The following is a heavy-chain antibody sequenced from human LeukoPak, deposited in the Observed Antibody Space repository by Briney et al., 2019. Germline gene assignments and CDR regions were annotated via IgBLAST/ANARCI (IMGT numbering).Heavy chain of an antibody. D-gene: IGHD6-19*01. Sequence: SETLSLTCTVSGGSISSSSYYWGWIRQPPGKGLEWIGSIYYSGGTYYNPSLKSRVTISVDTSKNQFSLKLSSVTAADTAVYYCARRQWLVGDYWGQGTLVTVSS. CDR2: IYYSGGT. V-gene: IGHV4-39*01. J-gene: IGHJ4*02. CDR3: ARRQWLVGDY. CDR1: GGSISSSSYY.